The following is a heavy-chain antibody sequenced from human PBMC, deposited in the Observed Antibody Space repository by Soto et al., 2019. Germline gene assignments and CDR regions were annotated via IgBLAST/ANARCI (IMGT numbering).Heavy chain of an antibody. CDR3: ARAREPLTSFSDAAGYSEYFQI. CDR1: GYTFNNYW. CDR2: IYPGDSNV. V-gene: IGHV5-51*01. D-gene: IGHD3-9*01. Sequence: ESLKISCQGSGYTFNNYWIAWLRQMPGEGLEWMGVIYPGDSNVRYSPSFQGQVTISVGKSRSTADLQWRSRGASDTATFFFARAREPLTSFSDAAGYSEYFQIGRQGTQVTVS. J-gene: IGHJ1*01.